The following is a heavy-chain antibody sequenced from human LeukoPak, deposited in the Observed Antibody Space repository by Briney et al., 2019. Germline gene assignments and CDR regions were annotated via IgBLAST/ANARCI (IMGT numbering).Heavy chain of an antibody. CDR2: MYYSGST. V-gene: IGHV4-59*01. CDR3: ARDGCPTTKSGCVGNWFDP. J-gene: IGHJ5*02. CDR1: GGSISSYY. D-gene: IGHD1-26*01. Sequence: SETLSLTCTVSGGSISSYYWSWIRQPPGKGLEWIGYMYYSGSTNYNPSLKSRLTISVDTSKNQFSLRLSSVTAAGTAVYYCARDGCPTTKSGCVGNWFDPWGQGTLVTVSS.